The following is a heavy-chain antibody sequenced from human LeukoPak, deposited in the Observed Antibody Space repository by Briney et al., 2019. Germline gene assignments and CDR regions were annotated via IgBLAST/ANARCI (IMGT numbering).Heavy chain of an antibody. CDR3: ARDNSVGDIAWWFDP. D-gene: IGHD3-10*01. J-gene: IGHJ5*02. Sequence: ASVKVSCKASGYTFADYYIHWVRQAPGQGLEWMGWIKPNSGGTNYAQKFQGRVTMTRDTSIRTAYMELSRLRSDDTAVYYCARDNSVGDIAWWFDPWGQGTLVTVST. CDR1: GYTFADYY. V-gene: IGHV1-2*02. CDR2: IKPNSGGT.